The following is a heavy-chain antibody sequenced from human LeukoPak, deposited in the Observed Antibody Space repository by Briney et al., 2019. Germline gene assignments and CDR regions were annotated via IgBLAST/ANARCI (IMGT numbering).Heavy chain of an antibody. CDR2: ISAYNGNT. J-gene: IGHJ6*02. V-gene: IGHV1-18*01. CDR3: ATSSVPPPATFYYYGMDV. CDR1: GYTFTSYG. D-gene: IGHD6-6*01. Sequence: ASVKVSCKASGYTFTSYGISWVRQAPGQGLEWMGWISAYNGNTNYAQKLQGRVTMTTDTSTSTAYMELRSLRSDDTAVYYCATSSVPPPATFYYYGMDVWGQGTTVTVSS.